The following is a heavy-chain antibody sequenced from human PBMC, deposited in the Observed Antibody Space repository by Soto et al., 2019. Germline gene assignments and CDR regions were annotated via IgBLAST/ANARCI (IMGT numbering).Heavy chain of an antibody. V-gene: IGHV4-31*03. D-gene: IGHD2-15*01. CDR2: IYHSGST. CDR3: ARDYMAVVD. Sequence: QVQLQESGPGLVKPSQTLSLTCTVSGSSISSGSYYWSWIRQPPGKGLEWIGYIYHSGSTYYTPSLKSRATISLDTSKNQFSLKLSSVTAADTALYYCARDYMAVVDWGQGTLVTFSS. CDR1: GSSISSGSYY. J-gene: IGHJ4*02.